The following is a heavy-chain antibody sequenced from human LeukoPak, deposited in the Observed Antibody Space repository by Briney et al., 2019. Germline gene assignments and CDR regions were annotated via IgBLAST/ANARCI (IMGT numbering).Heavy chain of an antibody. V-gene: IGHV3-7*03. CDR3: AGALRPLDY. J-gene: IGHJ4*02. D-gene: IGHD3-16*01. Sequence: GSLRLSCAASGFTFTSHWMTWVRQAPGKGLEWVAKIKDEGSEKYYVDSVKGRFTISRDNAKNSLYLQMNSLRVEDTAVYYCAGALRPLDYWGQGTLVTVSS. CDR2: IKDEGSEK. CDR1: GFTFTSHW.